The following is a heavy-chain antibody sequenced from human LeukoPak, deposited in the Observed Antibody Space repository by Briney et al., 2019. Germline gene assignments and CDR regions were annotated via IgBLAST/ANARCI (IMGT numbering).Heavy chain of an antibody. CDR1: GYTFTSYD. CDR2: MNPNSGNT. CDR3: ARGLAPAAGTDY. V-gene: IGHV1-8*01. Sequence: GASVKVSCKASGYTFTSYDINWVRQATGQGLEWMGWMNPNSGNTGYAQKFQGRVTMTRNTSISTAYMELSSLRSEDTAVYYCARGLAPAAGTDYWGQGTLVTVSS. D-gene: IGHD6-13*01. J-gene: IGHJ4*02.